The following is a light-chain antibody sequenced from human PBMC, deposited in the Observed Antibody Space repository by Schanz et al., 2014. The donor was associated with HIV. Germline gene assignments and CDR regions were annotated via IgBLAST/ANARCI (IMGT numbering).Light chain of an antibody. CDR3: QQLRT. CDR2: GAS. V-gene: IGKV3-20*01. CDR1: QSIGSTY. Sequence: EIVMAQSPGTLSLSPGERATLSCRASQSIGSTYLAWYQQKPGQAPRLLIYGASTRATDVPDRFSGSGSGTDFTLTISRLEPEDFAVYYCQQLRTFGQGTKVEIK. J-gene: IGKJ1*01.